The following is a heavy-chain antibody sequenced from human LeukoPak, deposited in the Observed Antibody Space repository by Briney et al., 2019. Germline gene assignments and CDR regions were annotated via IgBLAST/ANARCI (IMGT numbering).Heavy chain of an antibody. J-gene: IGHJ4*02. CDR3: AKGPLTEVAGTTWDF. V-gene: IGHV3-23*01. Sequence: GGSLRLSCVVTGLTFGNYAMSWVRQAPGKGPEWVSDISGSGGVTHYADSVKGRFSISRDNSKNTLYLQMSSLRAEDTAVYYCAKGPLTEVAGTTWDFWGQGTLVTVSS. D-gene: IGHD6-19*01. CDR1: GLTFGNYA. CDR2: ISGSGGVT.